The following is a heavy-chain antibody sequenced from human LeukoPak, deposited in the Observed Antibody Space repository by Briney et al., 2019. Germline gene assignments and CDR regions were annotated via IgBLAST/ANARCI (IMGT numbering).Heavy chain of an antibody. CDR1: GGSISSSSYY. J-gene: IGHJ6*03. CDR2: IYYSGST. V-gene: IGHV4-39*07. CDR3: ARDRLEFAGYSDSSGYFLHYMDV. Sequence: SETLSLTCTVSGGSISSSSYYWGWIRQPPGKGLEWIGSIYYSGSTYYNPSLKSRVTISVDTSKNQFSLKLSSVTAADTAVYYCARDRLEFAGYSDSSGYFLHYMDVWGKGTTVTVSS. D-gene: IGHD3-22*01.